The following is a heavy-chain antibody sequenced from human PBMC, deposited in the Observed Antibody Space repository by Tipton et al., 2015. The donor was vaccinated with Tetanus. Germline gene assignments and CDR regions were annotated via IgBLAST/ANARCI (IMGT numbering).Heavy chain of an antibody. CDR3: ARPSTTVTPRAFDV. CDR1: GASMSSSSYY. J-gene: IGHJ3*01. V-gene: IGHV4-39*01. CDR2: IYYSGSS. D-gene: IGHD4-17*01. Sequence: QLVQSGPEVKPSETLSLTCNVSGASMSSSSYYWDWIRQPPGKGLEWIGSIYYSGSSYYNPSLESRVTISLDTSKNRFSLKLTSVTAADAAVYYCARPSTTVTPRAFDVWGQGTMVTVSS.